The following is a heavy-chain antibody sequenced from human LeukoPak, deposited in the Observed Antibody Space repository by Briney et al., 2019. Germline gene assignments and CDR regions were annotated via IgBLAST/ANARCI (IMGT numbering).Heavy chain of an antibody. D-gene: IGHD3-16*02. J-gene: IGHJ4*02. Sequence: PSETLSPTCTVSGGSISSYYWSWIRQPPGKGLEWIGYIYYSGSTNYNPSLKSRVTISVDTSKNQFSLKLSSVTAADTAVYYCARHGRSYTDYWGQGTLVTVSS. V-gene: IGHV4-59*08. CDR2: IYYSGST. CDR3: ARHGRSYTDY. CDR1: GGSISSYY.